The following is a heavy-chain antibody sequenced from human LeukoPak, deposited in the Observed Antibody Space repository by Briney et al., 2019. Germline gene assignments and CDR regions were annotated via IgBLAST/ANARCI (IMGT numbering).Heavy chain of an antibody. CDR2: IVVGSGNT. CDR1: GFTFTSSA. CDR3: AAVGRALYGMDV. J-gene: IGHJ6*02. D-gene: IGHD2-15*01. Sequence: GASVKVSCKASGFTFTSSAMQWVRQARGQRLEWIGWIVVGSGNTNYAQKFQERVTITRDMSTNTAYMELSSLRSEDTAVYYCAAVGRALYGMDVWGQGTTVTVSS. V-gene: IGHV1-58*02.